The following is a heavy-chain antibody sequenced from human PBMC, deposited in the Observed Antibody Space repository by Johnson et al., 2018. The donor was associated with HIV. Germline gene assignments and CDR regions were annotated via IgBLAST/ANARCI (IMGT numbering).Heavy chain of an antibody. CDR1: RFTFDDYA. D-gene: IGHD1-26*01. J-gene: IGHJ3*02. V-gene: IGHV3-43D*03. CDR2: INWDGDST. Sequence: VQLVESGGVVVHPGGSLRLSCETSRFTFDDYAMHWVRQAPGKGLEWVSLINWDGDSTYYADSVKGRFTISRDNSKNSLYLQMNSLRPEDTGLYYCAKDRAISWSYLRDAFDIWGQGTMGTVSS. CDR3: AKDRAISWSYLRDAFDI.